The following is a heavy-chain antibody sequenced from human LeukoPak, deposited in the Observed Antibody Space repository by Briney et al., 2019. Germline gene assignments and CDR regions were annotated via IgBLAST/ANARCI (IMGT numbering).Heavy chain of an antibody. CDR2: INHSGST. CDR1: GGSFSGYY. Sequence: SETLSRTCAVYGGSFSGYYWSWIRQPPGKGLEWIGEINHSGSTNYNPSLKSRVTISVDTSKNQFSLKLSSVTAADTAVYYCARVRVVGATTRNFIDCWGQGTLVTVSS. J-gene: IGHJ4*02. V-gene: IGHV4-34*01. D-gene: IGHD1-26*01. CDR3: ARVRVVGATTRNFIDC.